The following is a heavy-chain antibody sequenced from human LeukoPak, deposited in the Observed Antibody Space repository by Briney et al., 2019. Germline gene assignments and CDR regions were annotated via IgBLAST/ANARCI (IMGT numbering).Heavy chain of an antibody. D-gene: IGHD6-19*01. CDR1: GFTFSSYG. V-gene: IGHV3-33*01. CDR2: IWYDGSNK. J-gene: IGHJ6*02. CDR3: AREQQWLVVNYYYGMDV. Sequence: PGGSLRLSCAASGFTFSSYGMHWVRQAPGKGLEWVAVIWYDGSNKYYADSVKGRFTISRDNSKNTLYLQMNSLRAEDTAVYYCAREQQWLVVNYYYGMDVWGQGTTVTVSS.